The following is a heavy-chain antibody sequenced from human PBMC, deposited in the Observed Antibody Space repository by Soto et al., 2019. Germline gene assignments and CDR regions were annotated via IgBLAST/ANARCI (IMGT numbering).Heavy chain of an antibody. Sequence: SETLSLTCAVSGGSISSGGYSWSWIRQPPGKGLEWIGYIYHSGSTYYNPSLKSRVTISVDRSKNQFSLKLSSVTAADTAVYYCARAKVSHFWTYYYGMDVWGQGTTVTVSS. CDR3: ARAKVSHFWTYYYGMDV. V-gene: IGHV4-30-2*01. J-gene: IGHJ6*02. D-gene: IGHD3-3*02. CDR1: GGSISSGGYS. CDR2: IYHSGST.